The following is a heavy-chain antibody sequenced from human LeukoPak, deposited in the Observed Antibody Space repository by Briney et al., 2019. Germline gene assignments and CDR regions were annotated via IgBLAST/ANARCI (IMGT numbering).Heavy chain of an antibody. J-gene: IGHJ4*02. CDR3: AKDISSSGTYYFDY. D-gene: IGHD3-22*01. CDR2: ISWNSGSI. CDR1: GFTFDDYA. Sequence: GRSLRLSCAASGFTFDDYAMHWVRQAPGKGLEWVSGISWNSGSIGYADSVKGRFTISRDNAKSSLYLQMNSLRAEDTALYYCAKDISSSGTYYFDYWGQGTLVTVSS. V-gene: IGHV3-9*01.